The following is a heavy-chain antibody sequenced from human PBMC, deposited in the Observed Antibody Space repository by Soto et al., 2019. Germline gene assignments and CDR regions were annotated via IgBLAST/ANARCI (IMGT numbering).Heavy chain of an antibody. J-gene: IGHJ6*02. D-gene: IGHD2-2*01. CDR3: ARGGNVVPAATEYYYYYYGMDV. V-gene: IGHV3-33*01. CDR2: IWYDGSNK. CDR1: GFTFSSYG. Sequence: GGSLRLSXAASGFTFSSYGMHWVRQAPGKGLEWEAVIWYDGSNKYYADSVKGRFTISRDNSKNTLYLQMNSLRAEDTAVYYCARGGNVVPAATEYYYYYYGMDVWGQGTTVTVSS.